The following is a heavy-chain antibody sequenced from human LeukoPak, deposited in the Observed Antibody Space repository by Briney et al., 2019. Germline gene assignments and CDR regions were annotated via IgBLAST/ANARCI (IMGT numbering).Heavy chain of an antibody. Sequence: GGSLRLSCVASGFTFSDYEINWVRQAPGKGLEWVSCISTSGSTTYYADSVKGRFTISRDNAKNSLFLQMNTLTDEDTAVYYCARGALHVFDYWGQGPPVTVSS. CDR2: ISTSGSTT. CDR3: ARGALHVFDY. D-gene: IGHD3-10*02. CDR1: GFTFSDYE. V-gene: IGHV3-48*03. J-gene: IGHJ4*02.